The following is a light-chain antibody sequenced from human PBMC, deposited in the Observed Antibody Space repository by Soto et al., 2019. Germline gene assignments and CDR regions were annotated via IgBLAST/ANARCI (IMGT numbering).Light chain of an antibody. V-gene: IGLV4-69*01. J-gene: IGLJ2*01. CDR1: SGHSNYA. CDR2: VNNDGSH. CDR3: QTWGTGIVV. Sequence: QPVLTQSPSASASLGASVKLTCTLSSGHSNYAIAWHQQQPEKGPRYLMKVNNDGSHNKGDGNPDRFSGSSSGAERYLSISSLQSEDEADYYCQTWGTGIVVFGGGTKLTVL.